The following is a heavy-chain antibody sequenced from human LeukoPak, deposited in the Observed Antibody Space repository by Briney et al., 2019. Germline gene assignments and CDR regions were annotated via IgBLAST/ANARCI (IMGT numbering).Heavy chain of an antibody. V-gene: IGHV3-21*01. D-gene: IGHD3-3*01. J-gene: IGHJ4*02. CDR2: ISSSSSYI. CDR3: ARDPTGGDFWSGYSPQWSDY. Sequence: PGGSLRLSCAASGFTFSSYSMNWVRQAPGKGLEWVSSISSSSSYIYYADSVKGRFTISRDNAKNSLYLQMNSLRAEDTAVYYCARDPTGGDFWSGYSPQWSDYWGQGTLVTVSS. CDR1: GFTFSSYS.